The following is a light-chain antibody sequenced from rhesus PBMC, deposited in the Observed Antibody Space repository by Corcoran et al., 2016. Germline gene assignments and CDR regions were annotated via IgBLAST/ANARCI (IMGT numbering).Light chain of an antibody. Sequence: DIQMTQSPSSLSASVGDKVTITCRASQGISSWLAWYQQKPGTAPKLLSYKASSLQSGVPSRFSGSGSGTDFTLHISSLQPEDFATYYCLQYSSSPYSFGQGNKVEIK. J-gene: IGKJ2*01. V-gene: IGKV1-22*01. CDR2: KAS. CDR3: LQYSSSPYS. CDR1: QGISSW.